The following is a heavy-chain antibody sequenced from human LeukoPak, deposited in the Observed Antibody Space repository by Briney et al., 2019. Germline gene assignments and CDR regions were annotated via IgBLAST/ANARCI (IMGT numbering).Heavy chain of an antibody. Sequence: GGSLRLSCVVSGFTFSRYWMTWVRQAPGKGLEWVSAISGSGGSTYYADSVKGRFTISRDNSKNTLYLQMNSLRAEDTAVYYCAKDTDYGDYGGVLDYWGQGTLVTVSS. CDR3: AKDTDYGDYGGVLDY. D-gene: IGHD4-17*01. CDR1: GFTFSRYW. V-gene: IGHV3-23*01. CDR2: ISGSGGST. J-gene: IGHJ4*02.